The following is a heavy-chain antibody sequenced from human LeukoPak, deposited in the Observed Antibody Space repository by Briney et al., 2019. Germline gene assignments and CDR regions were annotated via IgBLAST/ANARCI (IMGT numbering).Heavy chain of an antibody. CDR2: IYSGTI. D-gene: IGHD6-19*01. V-gene: IGHV3-53*01. Sequence: PGGSLRLSCTVSGFTVSSNSMSWVRQAPGKGLEWVSFIYSGTIHYSDSVKGRFTISRDNSKNTLYLQMNSLRAEDTAVYYCARDLASSGYHWGQGTLVTVSS. CDR3: ARDLASSGYH. J-gene: IGHJ5*02. CDR1: GFTVSSNS.